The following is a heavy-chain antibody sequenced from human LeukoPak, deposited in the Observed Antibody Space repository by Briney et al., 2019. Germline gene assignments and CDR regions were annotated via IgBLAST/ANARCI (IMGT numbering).Heavy chain of an antibody. D-gene: IGHD3-10*01. CDR2: IASKTDGGAT. J-gene: IGHJ4*02. CDR1: GLTVTNAW. CDR3: TTGIRGD. V-gene: IGHV3-15*07. Sequence: GGSLRLSCSASGLTVTNAWMNWVRQAPGEGLDWVGRIASKTDGGATDYAAPVKGRFTIPRDDSKNTLNLQMNSLKTEDTAVYYCTTGIRGDWGQGTLVTVSS.